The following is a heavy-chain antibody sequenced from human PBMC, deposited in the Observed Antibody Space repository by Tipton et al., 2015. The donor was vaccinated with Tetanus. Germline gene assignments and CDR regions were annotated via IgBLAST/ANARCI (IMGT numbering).Heavy chain of an antibody. Sequence: SLRLSCAASGFTFNSDWMTWVRQAPGKGLEWVANIRQDGSEKYYVDSVKGRFTISRDNAKNSLYLQMNSLRAEDTAVYYCARMQSGSYFDLWGPGILVTVSS. CDR3: ARMQSGSYFDL. CDR2: IRQDGSEK. D-gene: IGHD1-26*01. CDR1: GFTFNSDW. V-gene: IGHV3-7*01. J-gene: IGHJ4*02.